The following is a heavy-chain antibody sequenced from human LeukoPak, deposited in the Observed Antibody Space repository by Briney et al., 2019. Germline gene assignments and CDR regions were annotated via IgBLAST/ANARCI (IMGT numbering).Heavy chain of an antibody. CDR1: GFTFSSYA. CDR2: ISYDGSNK. D-gene: IGHD4-17*01. CDR3: ARDPGGDYGLGYFDL. J-gene: IGHJ2*01. Sequence: GGSLRLSCAASGFTFSSYAVHWVRQAPGKGLEWVAVISYDGSNKYYADSVKGRFTISRDNSKNTLYLQMNSLRAEDTAVYYCARDPGGDYGLGYFDLWGRGTLVTVSS. V-gene: IGHV3-30-3*01.